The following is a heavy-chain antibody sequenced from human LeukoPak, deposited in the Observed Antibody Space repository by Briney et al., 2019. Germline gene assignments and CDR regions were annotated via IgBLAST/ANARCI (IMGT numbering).Heavy chain of an antibody. CDR1: GDSISSSSYY. CDR2: IYYSGST. D-gene: IGHD6-19*01. Sequence: SETLSLTCTVSGDSISSSSYYWGWIRQPPGKGLEWIGSIYYSGSTYYNPSLKSRVTISVDTSKNQFSLKLSSVTAADTAVYYCARVLSYSSGWYSVLEQPYDYWGQGTLVTVSS. CDR3: ARVLSYSSGWYSVLEQPYDY. V-gene: IGHV4-39*01. J-gene: IGHJ4*02.